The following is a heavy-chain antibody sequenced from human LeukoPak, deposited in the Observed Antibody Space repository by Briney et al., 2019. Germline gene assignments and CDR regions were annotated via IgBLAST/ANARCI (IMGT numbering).Heavy chain of an antibody. CDR1: GYIFTGYY. CDR3: ASNYYYGMDV. V-gene: IGHV1-2*06. CDR2: INPNSGGT. J-gene: IGHJ6*02. Sequence: ASVKASCKASGYIFTGYYMHWVRQAPGQGLEWMGRINPNSGGTNYAQKFRGRVSMTRDTSISTVYMELSGLRSDDMAVYYCASNYYYGMDVWGQGTTVTVSS.